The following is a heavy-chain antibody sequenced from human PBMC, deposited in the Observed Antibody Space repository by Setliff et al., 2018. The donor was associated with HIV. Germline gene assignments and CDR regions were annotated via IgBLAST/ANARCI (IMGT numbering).Heavy chain of an antibody. J-gene: IGHJ3*02. V-gene: IGHV1-18*01. CDR1: GYTFTSYG. Sequence: ASVKVSCKASGYTFTSYGISWVRQAPGRGLEWMGWISAYNGNTNYAQKLQGRVTMTTDTSTSTAYMELRSLRSDDTAVYYCAREKGVATIGRDAFDIWGQGTMVTVSS. CDR2: ISAYNGNT. CDR3: AREKGVATIGRDAFDI. D-gene: IGHD5-12*01.